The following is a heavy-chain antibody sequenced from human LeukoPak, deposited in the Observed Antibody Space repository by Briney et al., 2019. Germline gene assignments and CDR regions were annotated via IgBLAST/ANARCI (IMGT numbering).Heavy chain of an antibody. CDR2: IKHDGSEK. Sequence: PGGSLRLSCAASGFTFTTYWMSWVRQPPGKGPEWVANIKHDGSEKYYVDSVKGRFTISRDNAKNSLYLQMNSLSAEDTAVYYCARVGTAEGTLEDYWGQGTLVTVSS. D-gene: IGHD6-13*01. CDR1: GFTFTTYW. V-gene: IGHV3-7*01. J-gene: IGHJ4*02. CDR3: ARVGTAEGTLEDY.